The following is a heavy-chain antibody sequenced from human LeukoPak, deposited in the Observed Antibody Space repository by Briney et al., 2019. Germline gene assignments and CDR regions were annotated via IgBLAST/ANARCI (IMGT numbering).Heavy chain of an antibody. CDR2: INHSGST. V-gene: IGHV4-34*01. D-gene: IGHD3-3*01. Sequence: PSETLSLTCAVYGGSFSGYYWSWIRQPPGKGLEWIGEINHSGSTNYNPSLKSRVTISVDTSENQFSLKLSSVTAADTAVYYCARASWSGYRYYYYGMDVWGQGTTVTVSS. CDR1: GGSFSGYY. CDR3: ARASWSGYRYYYYGMDV. J-gene: IGHJ6*02.